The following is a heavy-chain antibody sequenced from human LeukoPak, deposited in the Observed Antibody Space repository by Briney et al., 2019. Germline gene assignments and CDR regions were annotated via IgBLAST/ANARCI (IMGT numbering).Heavy chain of an antibody. V-gene: IGHV3-21*01. D-gene: IGHD2-2*01. Sequence: GGSLRLSCAASGFSFSSYSMNWVRQAPGKGLEWVSSLSSSSSYIYYADSVKGRFTISRDNAKNSLYLKMNGLRAEDTAVYYCARDNGDCSSTSCHSWGQGTLVTVSS. CDR1: GFSFSSYS. J-gene: IGHJ4*02. CDR3: ARDNGDCSSTSCHS. CDR2: LSSSSSYI.